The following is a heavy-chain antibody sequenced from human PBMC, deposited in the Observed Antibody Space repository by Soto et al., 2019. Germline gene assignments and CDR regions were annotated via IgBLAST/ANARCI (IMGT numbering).Heavy chain of an antibody. Sequence: GGSLRLSCTASGFTFSKYAMSWVRQAPGKGLEWVSTFSSGGGGTYYADPVKGRFTISRDNSKNTLSLQMNSLRAEDTAVYYCTKANRYCSGANCFTFDYWGLGTLVTVSS. CDR2: FSSGGGGT. D-gene: IGHD2-15*01. CDR3: TKANRYCSGANCFTFDY. CDR1: GFTFSKYA. V-gene: IGHV3-23*01. J-gene: IGHJ4*02.